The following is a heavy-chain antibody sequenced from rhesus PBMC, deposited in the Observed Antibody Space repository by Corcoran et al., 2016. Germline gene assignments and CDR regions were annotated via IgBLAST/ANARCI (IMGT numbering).Heavy chain of an antibody. CDR1: GGSISGGYD. J-gene: IGHJ4*01. CDR2: IYGSSGST. V-gene: IGHV4-76*01. CDR3: AREWGYCSGIYCPYYFDY. D-gene: IGHD2-27*01. Sequence: QVQLQESGPGVVKPSETLSLTCAVSGGSISGGYDWSWIRQPPGKGREWIGYIYGSSGSTNYNPSLKNRVTISKDASKNEFSLKLSSVTAADTAVYYCAREWGYCSGIYCPYYFDYWGQGVLVTVSS.